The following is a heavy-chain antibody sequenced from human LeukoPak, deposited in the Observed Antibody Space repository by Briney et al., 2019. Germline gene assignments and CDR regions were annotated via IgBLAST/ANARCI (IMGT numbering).Heavy chain of an antibody. CDR1: EFSVGSNY. J-gene: IGHJ5*02. D-gene: IGHD3-10*01. V-gene: IGHV3-66*01. CDR2: IYSGGST. Sequence: GGSLRLSCAASEFSVGSNYMTWVRQAPGKGLEWVSLIYSGGSTYYADSVKGRFTISRDNSKNTLYLQMNSLRAEDTAVYSCARGSVRGEFDPWGQGTLVTVSS. CDR3: ARGSVRGEFDP.